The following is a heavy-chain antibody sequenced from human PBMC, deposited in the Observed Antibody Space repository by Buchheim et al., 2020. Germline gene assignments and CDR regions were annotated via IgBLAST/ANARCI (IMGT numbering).Heavy chain of an antibody. CDR2: ISGSSNYI. J-gene: IGHJ5*02. V-gene: IGHV3-21*01. CDR3: ARDGGGDYYSFLVWFDP. Sequence: EVQLVESGGGLVKPGESLRLSCAASGFTFRSYSMNWVRQAPGKGLEWVSSISGSSNYIYYADSVKVRLTISRDNAKNSLYLQMNSLRAEDTAVYYCARDGGGDYYSFLVWFDPWGQGT. D-gene: IGHD2-21*01. CDR1: GFTFRSYS.